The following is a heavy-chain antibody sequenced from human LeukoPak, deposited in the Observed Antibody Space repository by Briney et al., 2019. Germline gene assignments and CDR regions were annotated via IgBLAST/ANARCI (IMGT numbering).Heavy chain of an antibody. V-gene: IGHV1-69*01. CDR3: ARTGSEQWLVLSY. CDR1: GGTFSSYA. CDR2: IIPIFGTA. D-gene: IGHD6-19*01. Sequence: SVKVSCKASGGTFSSYAISWVRQAPGQGLKWMGGIIPIFGTANYAQKFQGRVTITADESTSTAYMELSSLRSEDTAVYYCARTGSEQWLVLSYWGQGTLVTVSS. J-gene: IGHJ4*02.